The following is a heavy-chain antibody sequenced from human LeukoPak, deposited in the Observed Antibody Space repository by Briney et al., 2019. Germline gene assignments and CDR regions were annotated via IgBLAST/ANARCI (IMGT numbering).Heavy chain of an antibody. D-gene: IGHD2-8*01. CDR2: IWSNGNTK. Sequence: GGSLRLSCAASGFTFSGYGVHWVRQAPGKGLEWVAVIWSNGNTKYYADSVKGRFTISRDNSKNTLYLQMNSLRTEDTAVYYCAGDLSWCPDYWGQGTLVTVSS. V-gene: IGHV3-33*01. J-gene: IGHJ4*02. CDR1: GFTFSGYG. CDR3: AGDLSWCPDY.